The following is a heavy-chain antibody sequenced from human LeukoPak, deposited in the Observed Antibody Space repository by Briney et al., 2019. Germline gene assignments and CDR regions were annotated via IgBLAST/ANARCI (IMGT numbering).Heavy chain of an antibody. CDR1: GGSITDYY. V-gene: IGHV4-59*08. CDR3: ARWSSGYYAFDY. CDR2: IYYNGAT. D-gene: IGHD3-22*01. Sequence: PSETLSLTCTVSGGSITDYYWIWIRQPPGKGLEYIGYIYYNGATNYNPSLKSRVTISVDTSKNQFSLKLSSVTAADTAVYYCARWSSGYYAFDYWGQGSLVTVSS. J-gene: IGHJ4*02.